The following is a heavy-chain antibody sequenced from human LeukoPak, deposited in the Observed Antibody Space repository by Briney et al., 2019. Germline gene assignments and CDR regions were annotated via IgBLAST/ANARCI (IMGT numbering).Heavy chain of an antibody. V-gene: IGHV3-74*01. CDR1: GFTFTDVW. J-gene: IGHJ4*02. CDR2: INDDGSIT. Sequence: GESLRLSCTASGFTFTDVWLSWVRQVPGKGLVWVSRINDDGSITNYADSVKGRFTISRDNARNTLYVQMNSLRAEDTAVYYCARDLQYGTGSYPLYWGQGTLVTVSS. CDR3: ARDLQYGTGSYPLY. D-gene: IGHD3-10*01.